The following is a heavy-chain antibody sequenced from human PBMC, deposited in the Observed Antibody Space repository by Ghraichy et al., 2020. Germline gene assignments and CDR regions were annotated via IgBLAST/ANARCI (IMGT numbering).Heavy chain of an antibody. V-gene: IGHV3-66*01. CDR1: GFTVSSNY. D-gene: IGHD3-22*01. CDR3: AKSVYIYDHYDH. Sequence: GGSLRLSCAASGFTVSSNYMSWVRQAPGKGLEWISVIFNDGDTKYADSVKGRFTISRDNSKNMLYLQMNSLRADDTAVYYCAKSVYIYDHYDHWGQGTLVTVSS. J-gene: IGHJ4*02. CDR2: IFNDGDT.